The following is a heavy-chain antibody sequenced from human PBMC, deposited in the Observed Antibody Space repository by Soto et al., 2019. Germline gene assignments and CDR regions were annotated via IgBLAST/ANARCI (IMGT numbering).Heavy chain of an antibody. Sequence: PGESLKISCKGSGYSFTSYWIGWVRQMPGKGLEWMGIIYPGDSDTRYSPSFQGQVTISADKSVSTAYMELSSLRSEDTAVYYCARGPELGYCSGGSCYSGYYYGMDVWGQGTTVTVSS. D-gene: IGHD2-15*01. V-gene: IGHV5-51*01. CDR1: GYSFTSYW. J-gene: IGHJ6*02. CDR2: IYPGDSDT. CDR3: ARGPELGYCSGGSCYSGYYYGMDV.